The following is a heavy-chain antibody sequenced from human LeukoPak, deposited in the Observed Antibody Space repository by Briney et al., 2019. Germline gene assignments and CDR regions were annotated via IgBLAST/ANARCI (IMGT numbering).Heavy chain of an antibody. V-gene: IGHV4-34*01. Sequence: SETLSLTCAVYGGSFSGCYWSWIRQPPGKGLEWIGEINHSGSTNYNPSLKSRVTISVDTSKNQFSLKLSSVTAADTAVYYCARYLFVVVPAATNWFDPWGQGTLVTVSS. J-gene: IGHJ5*02. CDR3: ARYLFVVVPAATNWFDP. D-gene: IGHD2-2*01. CDR1: GGSFSGCY. CDR2: INHSGST.